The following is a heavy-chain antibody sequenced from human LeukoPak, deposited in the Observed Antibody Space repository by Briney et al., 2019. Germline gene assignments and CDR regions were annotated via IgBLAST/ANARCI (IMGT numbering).Heavy chain of an antibody. D-gene: IGHD2-2*01. Sequence: PGGSLRLSCAASGFTFSTYTMNWVRQAPGKGLEWVSSISSSNTYIHYADSVKGRFTISRDNAKNSLHLQMTSLTAEDTAVYYCARVGGYCSSTSCLWGLDYWGQGTLVTVSS. CDR1: GFTFSTYT. V-gene: IGHV3-21*01. CDR3: ARVGGYCSSTSCLWGLDY. J-gene: IGHJ4*02. CDR2: ISSSNTYI.